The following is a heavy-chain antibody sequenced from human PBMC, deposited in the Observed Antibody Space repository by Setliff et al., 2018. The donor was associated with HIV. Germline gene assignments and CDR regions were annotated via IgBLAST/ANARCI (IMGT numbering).Heavy chain of an antibody. D-gene: IGHD3-22*01. Sequence: PSETLSLSCAASGFTFSTYAMSWVRQAPGKGLEWVSAISGRGDNTYYADSVKGRFTISRDNSKDTMFLQMNSVRAEDTAVYYCAKDGEYYDSSGFSYWGQGTLVTVSS. CDR3: AKDGEYYDSSGFSY. J-gene: IGHJ4*02. CDR1: GFTFSTYA. V-gene: IGHV3-23*01. CDR2: ISGRGDNT.